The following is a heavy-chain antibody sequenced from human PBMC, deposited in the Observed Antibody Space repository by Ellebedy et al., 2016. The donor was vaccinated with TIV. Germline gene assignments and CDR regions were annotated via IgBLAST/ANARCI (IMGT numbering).Heavy chain of an antibody. Sequence: GESLKISCEASGFTLANLSMSWIRQTPERGLEWLSRITASGTYTDYADSVKGRFTVSRDNARNSVYLHMNGLTVEDTAVYYCARGRLWFESWGQGTLATVSS. V-gene: IGHV3-11*06. J-gene: IGHJ5*01. CDR3: ARGRLWFES. CDR1: GFTLANLS. CDR2: ITASGTYT.